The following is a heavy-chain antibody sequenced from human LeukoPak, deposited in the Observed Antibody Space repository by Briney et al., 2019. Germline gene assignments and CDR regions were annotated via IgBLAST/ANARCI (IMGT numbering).Heavy chain of an antibody. CDR2: IYSGGST. CDR3: ARDLGQYYDTSDNWFDP. Sequence: GGSLRLSCAASGFTVSSNYMSWVRQAPGKGLKWVSVIYSGGSTYYADSVKGRFTISRDNAKNTLNLQMNSLRAEDTAVYYCARDLGQYYDTSDNWFDPWGQGTLVTVSS. J-gene: IGHJ5*02. V-gene: IGHV3-66*01. CDR1: GFTVSSNY. D-gene: IGHD3-22*01.